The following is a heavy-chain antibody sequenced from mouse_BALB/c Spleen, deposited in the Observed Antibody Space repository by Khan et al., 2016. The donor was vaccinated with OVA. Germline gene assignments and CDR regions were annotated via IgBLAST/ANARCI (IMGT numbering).Heavy chain of an antibody. CDR1: GFSFSNYV. D-gene: IGHD1-1*01. V-gene: IGHV5-9-3*01. J-gene: IGHJ2*01. CDR2: ISNGGSYT. Sequence: EVELVESGGGLVKPGGSLKLSCAASGFSFSNYVMSWVRQTPEKRLEWVATISNGGSYTFYPDSVQGRFTISRDNAKNTLYLQISSLRSEDTAMYYCTRHGDYGRDLFDYWGQGTTLTVSA. CDR3: TRHGDYGRDLFDY.